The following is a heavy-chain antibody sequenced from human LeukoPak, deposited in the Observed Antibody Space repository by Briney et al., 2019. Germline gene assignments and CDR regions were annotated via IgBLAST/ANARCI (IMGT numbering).Heavy chain of an antibody. CDR3: ARGGGVRTGSGWRPGNWFDP. J-gene: IGHJ5*02. V-gene: IGHV4-39*07. CDR1: GGSITSRTYY. Sequence: SEALSLTCSVSGGSITSRTYYWGWIRQPPGKGLEWIAIIHSGESPYYSPSLESRVTMAIDTSKNQLSLKLNSVTAADTAVYYCARGGGVRTGSGWRPGNWFDPWGQGTLVIVSS. CDR2: IHSGESP. D-gene: IGHD6-19*01.